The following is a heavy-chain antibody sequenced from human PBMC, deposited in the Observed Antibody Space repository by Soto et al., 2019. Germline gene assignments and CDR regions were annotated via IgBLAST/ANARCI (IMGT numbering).Heavy chain of an antibody. CDR1: GYSFTSYW. CDR3: ARQYCSGGSCCSGAYYYYYGMDV. CDR2: IAHSESYT. V-gene: IGHV5-10-1*01. Sequence: PGESLKISCKGSGYSFTSYWIRWVRQLPGKGLERMGRIAHSESYTNYSPSFQGHVTISADKSISTAYLQWSSLKASDTAMYYCARQYCSGGSCCSGAYYYYYGMDVWGQGTTVTVSS. J-gene: IGHJ6*02. D-gene: IGHD2-15*01.